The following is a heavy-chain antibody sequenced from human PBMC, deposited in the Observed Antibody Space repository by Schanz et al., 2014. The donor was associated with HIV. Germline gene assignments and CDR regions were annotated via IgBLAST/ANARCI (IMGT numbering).Heavy chain of an antibody. CDR2: MRGSDDST. Sequence: EVQLLESGGGLVQPGGSLRLSCGASGFIFSSYGMSWVRQAPRKGLEWVSGMRGSDDSTFYADSVKGRFTISRDNSKNTLYFQMNSLRAEDTAIYYCAKTSYGWYFDYWGQGTLVTVSS. CDR3: AKTSYGWYFDY. D-gene: IGHD6-19*01. J-gene: IGHJ4*02. CDR1: GFIFSSYG. V-gene: IGHV3-23*01.